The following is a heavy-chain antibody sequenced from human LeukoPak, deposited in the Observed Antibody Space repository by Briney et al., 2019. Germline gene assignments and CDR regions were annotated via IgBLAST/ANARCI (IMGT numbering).Heavy chain of an antibody. CDR1: GGTFRSSA. J-gene: IGHJ4*02. Sequence: ASVKVSCKASGGTFRSSAISWVRQAPGQGLEWMGGIIPFIGSANYAQKFQGRVTITADKSTSTVYMEMSSLRSDDTAVYYCARELWHSISEGVDYWGQGTLVTVSS. V-gene: IGHV1-69*06. CDR2: IIPFIGSA. D-gene: IGHD6-6*01. CDR3: ARELWHSISEGVDY.